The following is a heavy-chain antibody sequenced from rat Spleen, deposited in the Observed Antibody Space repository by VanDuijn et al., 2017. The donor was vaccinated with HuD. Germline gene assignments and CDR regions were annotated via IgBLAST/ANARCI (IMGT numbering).Heavy chain of an antibody. CDR2: IIPDGGDT. CDR1: GFTFSNYG. V-gene: IGHV5-19*01. CDR3: ASGGSGGLNWFAY. Sequence: EVQLVESGGGLVQPGRSLKLSCAASGFTFSNYGIHWIRQAPGEGLEWLSSIIPDGGDTYDPDSVKGRFTISRDNAENTVYLQMNSLRSEDTAMYYCASGGSGGLNWFAYWGQGTLVTVSS. J-gene: IGHJ3*01. D-gene: IGHD1-1*01.